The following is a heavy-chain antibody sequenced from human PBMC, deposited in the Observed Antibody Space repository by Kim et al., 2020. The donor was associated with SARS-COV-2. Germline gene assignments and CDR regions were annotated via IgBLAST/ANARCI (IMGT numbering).Heavy chain of an antibody. D-gene: IGHD3-16*01. J-gene: IGHJ4*02. Sequence: ASVKVSCKASGYTFTSYGISWVRQAPGQGLEWMGWISAYNGNTNYAQKLQGRVTMTTDTSTSTAYMELRSLRSDDTAVYYCARAPLGGWERPYYFDYWGQGTLVTVSS. CDR3: ARAPLGGWERPYYFDY. V-gene: IGHV1-18*01. CDR1: GYTFTSYG. CDR2: ISAYNGNT.